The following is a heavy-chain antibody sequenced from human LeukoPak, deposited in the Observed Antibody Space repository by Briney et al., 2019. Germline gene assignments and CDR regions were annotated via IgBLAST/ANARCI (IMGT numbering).Heavy chain of an antibody. Sequence: SETLSLTCAVYGGSFSGYYWSWIRQPPGKGLEWIGEINHSGSTNYNPSLKSRVTISVDTSKNQFSLKLSSVTAADTAVYYCARGGPGNYYYGMDVWGQGTTVTVSS. J-gene: IGHJ6*02. V-gene: IGHV4-34*01. CDR1: GGSFSGYY. CDR3: ARGGPGNYYYGMDV. CDR2: INHSGST. D-gene: IGHD3-10*01.